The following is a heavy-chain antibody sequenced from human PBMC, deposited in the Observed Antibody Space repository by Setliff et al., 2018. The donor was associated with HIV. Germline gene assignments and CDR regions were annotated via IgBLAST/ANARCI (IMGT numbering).Heavy chain of an antibody. V-gene: IGHV3-74*01. Sequence: HPGGSLRLSCAASGFTFSSYWMHWVRQAPGKGLVWVFGMNTDGSSTRYADSVKGRFTISRDNVKNTLYLQMNSLRGEDTAVYFCARGYYGSDLQNGMDVWGQGTTVTVSS. J-gene: IGHJ6*02. CDR3: ARGYYGSDLQNGMDV. D-gene: IGHD3-10*01. CDR2: MNTDGSST. CDR1: GFTFSSYW.